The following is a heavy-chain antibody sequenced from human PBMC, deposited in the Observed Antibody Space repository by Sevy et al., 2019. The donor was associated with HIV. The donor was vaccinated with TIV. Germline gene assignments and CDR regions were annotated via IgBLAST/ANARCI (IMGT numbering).Heavy chain of an antibody. Sequence: GGSLRLSCAASGFTFSSYAMSWVRQAPGKGLEWVSAISGSGGSTYYAYSVKGRFTISRDNSKNTLYLQMNSLRAEDTAVYYCAKRAGFGELSSMDVWGQGTTVTVSS. D-gene: IGHD3-10*01. CDR3: AKRAGFGELSSMDV. J-gene: IGHJ6*02. CDR2: ISGSGGST. CDR1: GFTFSSYA. V-gene: IGHV3-23*01.